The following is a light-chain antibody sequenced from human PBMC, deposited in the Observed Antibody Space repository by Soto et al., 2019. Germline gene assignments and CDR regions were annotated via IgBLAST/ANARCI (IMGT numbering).Light chain of an antibody. Sequence: EIVMTQSPATLSVSPGERVTLSCRASQSVSSNLAWYQQKPGQAPRLLIYDASNRATGVPFRFSGSGSGTDFTLTVSSLEPEDFAVYYCQQRSNWPTFGQGTKVDIK. J-gene: IGKJ1*01. V-gene: IGKV3-11*01. CDR2: DAS. CDR1: QSVSSN. CDR3: QQRSNWPT.